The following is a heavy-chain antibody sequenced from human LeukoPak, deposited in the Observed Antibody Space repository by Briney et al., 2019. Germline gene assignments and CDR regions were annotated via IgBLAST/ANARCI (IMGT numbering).Heavy chain of an antibody. CDR3: ARLGYSYGYGTFDY. J-gene: IGHJ4*02. CDR2: ISAYNGNT. CDR1: GYTFTSYG. D-gene: IGHD5-18*01. V-gene: IGHV1-18*01. Sequence: ASVKVSCKASGYTFTSYGISWVRQAPGQGLEWMGWISAYNGNTNYAQKLQGRVTMTTDTSTSTAYMELRSLRSDDTVVYYCARLGYSYGYGTFDYWGRGTLVTVSS.